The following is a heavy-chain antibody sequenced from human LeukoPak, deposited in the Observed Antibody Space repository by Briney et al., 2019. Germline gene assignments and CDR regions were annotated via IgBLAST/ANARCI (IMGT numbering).Heavy chain of an antibody. J-gene: IGHJ4*02. CDR3: AKSTLVVPAAMDYFDY. D-gene: IGHD2-2*01. CDR2: IIWNSGSI. CDR1: GFTFDDYA. V-gene: IGHV3-9*01. Sequence: TGRSLRLSCAAPGFTFDDYAMHWVRQAPGKGLEWGSGIIWNSGSIGYADSVKGRFTISRDNAKNSLYLQMNSLRAEDTALYYCAKSTLVVPAAMDYFDYWGQGTLVTVSS.